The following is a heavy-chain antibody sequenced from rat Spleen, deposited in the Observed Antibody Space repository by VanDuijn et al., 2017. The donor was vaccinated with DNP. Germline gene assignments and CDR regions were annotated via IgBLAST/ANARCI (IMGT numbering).Heavy chain of an antibody. CDR2: ITSNGGAT. CDR3: ATSSYFGYDYGFAY. CDR1: GFTFSDYN. Sequence: EVQLVESGGGLVQPGRSLKLSCAASGFTFSDYNMAWVRQAPTKGLEWLASITSNGGATYYLDSVKGRFTISRDDAQDTLYLQMNSLRSEDTATYYCATSSYFGYDYGFAYRGQGTLVTVSS. D-gene: IGHD1-7*01. V-gene: IGHV5S23*01. J-gene: IGHJ3*01.